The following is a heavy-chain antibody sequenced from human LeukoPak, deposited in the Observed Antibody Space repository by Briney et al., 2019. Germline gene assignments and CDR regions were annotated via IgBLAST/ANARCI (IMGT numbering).Heavy chain of an antibody. D-gene: IGHD2-15*01. J-gene: IGHJ4*02. CDR2: IYYSGST. V-gene: IGHV4-59*01. CDR3: ARSVVAAEYYFDY. CDR1: GGSISSYY. Sequence: SETLSLTCTVSGGSISSYYWSWIRQPPGKGLEWIGYIYYSGSTNYNPSLKSRVTISVDTSKNQFSLKLSSVTAADTAVYYCARSVVAAEYYFDYWGQGTLVTVSS.